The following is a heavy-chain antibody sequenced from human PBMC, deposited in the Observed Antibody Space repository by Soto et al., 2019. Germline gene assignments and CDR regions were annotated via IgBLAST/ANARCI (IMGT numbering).Heavy chain of an antibody. CDR3: ARDRNGYYDFWSGYKTTGYYYGMDV. CDR2: IYHSGST. J-gene: IGHJ6*02. Sequence: SETLSLTCAVSGGSISSSNWWSWVRQPPGKGLEWIGEIYHSGSTNYNPSLKSRVTISVDKSKNQFSLKLSSVTAADTAVYYCARDRNGYYDFWSGYKTTGYYYGMDVWGQGTTVTVSS. CDR1: GGSISSSNW. V-gene: IGHV4-4*02. D-gene: IGHD3-3*01.